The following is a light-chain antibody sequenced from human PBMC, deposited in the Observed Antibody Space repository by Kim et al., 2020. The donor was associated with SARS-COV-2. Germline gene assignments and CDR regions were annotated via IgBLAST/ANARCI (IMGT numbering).Light chain of an antibody. CDR3: CSYAGTYTYV. V-gene: IGLV2-11*01. CDR2: DVS. Sequence: GQSVTISCTGTSSDVGGYNYVSWYQQHPGKAPKRMIYDVSKRPSGVPDRFSGSKSGNTASLTISGLQAEDEADYYCCSYAGTYTYVFVSGTKVTVL. CDR1: SSDVGGYNY. J-gene: IGLJ1*01.